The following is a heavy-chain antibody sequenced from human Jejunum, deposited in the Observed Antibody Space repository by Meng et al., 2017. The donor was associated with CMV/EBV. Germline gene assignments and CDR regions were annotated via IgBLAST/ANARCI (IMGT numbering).Heavy chain of an antibody. CDR3: ARRVGSGKYCFDS. Sequence: AGYGGTLTGYECSWSRQTPVRGLEWIEEINDSESRQSNPSLRSRVTVSADTSRNQLFRRLNSVTAADSCLDYRARRVGSGKYCFDSWSQGSLVTVSS. CDR2: INDSESR. D-gene: IGHD3-10*01. J-gene: IGHJ4*02. V-gene: IGHV4-34*01. CDR1: GGTLTGYE.